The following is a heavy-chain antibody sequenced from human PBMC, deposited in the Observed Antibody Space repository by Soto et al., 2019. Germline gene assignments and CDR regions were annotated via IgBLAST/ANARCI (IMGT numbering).Heavy chain of an antibody. CDR3: VSLNGIAGTAG. Sequence: QVQLVQSGAEVKKPGASVNISCKASGYTFTAYFMHWVRQAPGLGLEWMGWINPNSDGTNYAQKFRDRVTMTRDTSISTVYMELSRLRSDDTAVYFCVSLNGIAGTAGWGQGTLVTVSS. D-gene: IGHD6-13*01. J-gene: IGHJ4*02. CDR1: GYTFTAYF. CDR2: INPNSDGT. V-gene: IGHV1-2*02.